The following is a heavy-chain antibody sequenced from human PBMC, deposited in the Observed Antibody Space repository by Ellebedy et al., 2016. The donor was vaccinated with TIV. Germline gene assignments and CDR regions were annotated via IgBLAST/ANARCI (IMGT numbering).Heavy chain of an antibody. J-gene: IGHJ3*02. CDR1: ELTVTSNF. CDR2: IAIDSTT. V-gene: IGHV3-66*01. Sequence: GESLMISCAASELTVTSNFMSWVRQAPGTGLAWFSNIAIDSTTYYADSVKGRFTISRDNSKNTLDIQMNSLRAEDTAVYYCARETYNDVDLKLWGIFDIWGQGTMVTVSS. D-gene: IGHD3-10*01. CDR3: ARETYNDVDLKLWGIFDI.